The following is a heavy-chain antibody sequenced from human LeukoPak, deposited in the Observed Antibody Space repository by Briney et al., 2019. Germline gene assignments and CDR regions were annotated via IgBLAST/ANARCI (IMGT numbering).Heavy chain of an antibody. D-gene: IGHD2-21*02. CDR3: AREVVTAKFDY. V-gene: IGHV1-69*13. J-gene: IGHJ4*02. CDR2: IIPIFGTA. Sequence: ASVNVSFKASGGTFSSYAISWVRQAPGQGLEWMGGIIPIFGTANYAQKFQGRVTITADESTSTAYMELSSLRSEDTAAYYCAREVVTAKFDYWGQGTLVTVSS. CDR1: GGTFSSYA.